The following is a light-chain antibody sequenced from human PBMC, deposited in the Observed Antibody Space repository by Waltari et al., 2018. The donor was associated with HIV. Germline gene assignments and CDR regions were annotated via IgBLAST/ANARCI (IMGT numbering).Light chain of an antibody. CDR3: SSYVGSNRV. CDR1: SSDVGDYNY. Sequence: QSALTQPPSASGSPGHSVTISCTGISSDVGDYNYVSWYQQHPGKAPQLMIYEVNKRPSGVPDRFSGSKSGNTASLTVSGLQAEDEADYYCSSYVGSNRVFGGGTKLTVL. V-gene: IGLV2-8*01. J-gene: IGLJ3*02. CDR2: EVN.